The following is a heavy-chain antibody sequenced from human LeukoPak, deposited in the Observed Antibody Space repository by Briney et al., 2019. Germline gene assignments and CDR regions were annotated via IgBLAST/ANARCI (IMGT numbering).Heavy chain of an antibody. D-gene: IGHD6-13*01. CDR3: ARDIGSSWYAVWYDP. CDR1: GGSFISSTYY. J-gene: IGHJ5*02. Sequence: SETLSLTCTVSGGSFISSTYYWTWIRQPAGKGLEWIGRVSTSGSTSYNPSLKSRVTMSVDTSKDQFSLKLSSVTAADTAVYYCARDIGSSWYAVWYDPWGQGTLVTVSS. V-gene: IGHV4-61*02. CDR2: VSTSGST.